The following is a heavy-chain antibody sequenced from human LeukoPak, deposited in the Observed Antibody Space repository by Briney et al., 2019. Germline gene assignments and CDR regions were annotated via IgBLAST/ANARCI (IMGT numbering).Heavy chain of an antibody. V-gene: IGHV4-34*01. CDR1: GGSFSGYY. CDR3: ARGWQQLAPVYCGMDV. CDR2: INHSGST. D-gene: IGHD6-13*01. Sequence: SETLSLTCAVYGGSFSGYYWSWIRQPPGKGLEWIGEINHSGSTNYNPSLKSRVTISVDTSKNQFSLKLSSVTAADTAVYYCARGWQQLAPVYCGMDVWGQGTTVTVSS. J-gene: IGHJ6*02.